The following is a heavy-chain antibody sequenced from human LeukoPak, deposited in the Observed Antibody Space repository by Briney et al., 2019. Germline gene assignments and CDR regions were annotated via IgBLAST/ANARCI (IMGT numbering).Heavy chain of an antibody. CDR3: ARFPAAVAGTTIFDI. D-gene: IGHD6-19*01. CDR2: INHSGST. J-gene: IGHJ3*02. V-gene: IGHV4-34*01. CDR1: GGSFSGYY. Sequence: PSETLSLTCAVYGGSFSGYYWRWIRQPPGKGLEWVGEINHSGSTNYNPSLKSRVTISVDTSKNQFSLKLSSVTAADTAVYYCARFPAAVAGTTIFDIWGQGTMVTVSS.